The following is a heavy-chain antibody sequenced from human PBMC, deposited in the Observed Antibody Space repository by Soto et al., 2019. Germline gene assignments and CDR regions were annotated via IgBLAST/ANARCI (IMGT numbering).Heavy chain of an antibody. D-gene: IGHD6-13*01. CDR1: GGSIISNY. CDR2: VYNSGST. Sequence: PSETLSLTSTVSGGSIISNYWTWIRQPPGKGLEWIGYVYNSGSTNYNPSLKSRVTISEDTSKSQFSLKVNSMTAADTAVYYCARYRREAVAGYTLDHWGQGILVTVSS. CDR3: ARYRREAVAGYTLDH. V-gene: IGHV4-59*01. J-gene: IGHJ5*02.